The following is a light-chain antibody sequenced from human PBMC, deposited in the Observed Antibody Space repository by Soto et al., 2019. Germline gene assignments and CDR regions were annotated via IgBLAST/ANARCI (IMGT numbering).Light chain of an antibody. J-gene: IGKJ1*01. CDR3: QQYDSFSVWT. V-gene: IGKV1-5*01. CDR2: DAS. Sequence: DIQMTQSPSTLSASVGDRVTMTCRASQGISGWLAWYQQKAGKAPRLLIFDASSLMSGVPSRFSGSGYGTEFTLTINRLQPDDSATYYCQQYDSFSVWTFGQGTKVDIK. CDR1: QGISGW.